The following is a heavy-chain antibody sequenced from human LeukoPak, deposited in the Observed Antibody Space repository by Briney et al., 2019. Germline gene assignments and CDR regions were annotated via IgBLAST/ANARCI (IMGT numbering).Heavy chain of an antibody. CDR2: ISWNSGSI. Sequence: PGGSLRLSCAASGFTFDDYAMHWVRHAPGKGLEWVSGISWNSGSIGYADSVKGRFTISRDNAKNSLYLQVNSLRAEDTALYYCAKADRLRGYDYWGQGTLVTVSS. CDR3: AKADRLRGYDY. J-gene: IGHJ4*02. V-gene: IGHV3-9*01. D-gene: IGHD5-12*01. CDR1: GFTFDDYA.